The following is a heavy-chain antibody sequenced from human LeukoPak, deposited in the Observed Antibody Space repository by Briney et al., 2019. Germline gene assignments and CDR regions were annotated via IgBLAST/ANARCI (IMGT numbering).Heavy chain of an antibody. D-gene: IGHD2-2*01. CDR3: ARLGCSSTSCYRMDV. CDR1: GYSFTSYW. CDR2: IYPGDSDT. V-gene: IGHV5-51*01. Sequence: GESLKISCKGSGYSFTSYWIGWVRQMPGKGLEWMGIIYPGDSDTRYSPSLQGQVTISADKSISTAYLQWSSLKASDTAMYYCARLGCSSTSCYRMDVWGKGTTVTVSS. J-gene: IGHJ6*03.